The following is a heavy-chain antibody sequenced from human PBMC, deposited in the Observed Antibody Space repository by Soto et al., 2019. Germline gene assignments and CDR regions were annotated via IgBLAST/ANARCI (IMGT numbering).Heavy chain of an antibody. J-gene: IGHJ6*03. D-gene: IGHD2-2*01. CDR2: IYSGGST. CDR3: ARDRVEIVPAATRYYYYYYMDV. Sequence: HPGGSLRLSCAASGFTVSSNYMSWVRQAPGKGLEWVSVIYSGGSTYYADSVKGRFTISRDNSKNTLYLQMNSLRAEDTAVYYCARDRVEIVPAATRYYYYYYMDVWGKGTTVTVSS. V-gene: IGHV3-66*01. CDR1: GFTVSSNY.